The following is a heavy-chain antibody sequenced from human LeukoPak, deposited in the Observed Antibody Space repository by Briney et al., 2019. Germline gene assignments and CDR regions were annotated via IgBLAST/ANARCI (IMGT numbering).Heavy chain of an antibody. V-gene: IGHV4-4*02. CDR3: AREGGPYRPLDY. Sequence: SGTLSLTCGVSGGSISTTNWWTWVRQPPGEGLEWIGEVHLSGRTHYNPSLGSRVTMSVDMSENHISLRLTSVTAADTAVYYCAREGGPYRPLDYSGQGTLVTVSS. J-gene: IGHJ4*02. CDR1: GGSISTTNW. CDR2: VHLSGRT.